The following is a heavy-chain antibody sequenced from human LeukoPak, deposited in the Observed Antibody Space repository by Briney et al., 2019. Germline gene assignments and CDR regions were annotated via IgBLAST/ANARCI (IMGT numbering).Heavy chain of an antibody. Sequence: PGGSLRLSCAASGFTSRSYAMHWVRQAPGKGLEWVAVISYDGSNKYCADSMKGRFTISRDNSKNTLYLQMNSLRAEDTVVYYCAKGLVVVVAAPFDYWGQGTLVTVSS. CDR3: AKGLVVVVAAPFDY. V-gene: IGHV3-30*04. D-gene: IGHD2-15*01. CDR2: ISYDGSNK. CDR1: GFTSRSYA. J-gene: IGHJ4*02.